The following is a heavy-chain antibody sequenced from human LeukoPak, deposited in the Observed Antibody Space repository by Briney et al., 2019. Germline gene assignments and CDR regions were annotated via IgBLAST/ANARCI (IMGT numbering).Heavy chain of an antibody. V-gene: IGHV4-59*01. CDR1: GGSISSYY. Sequence: SETLSLTCTVSGGSISSYYWSWIRQPPGKGLEWIGYIYYSGSTNYNPSLKSRVTISVDTSKNQSSLKLSSVTAADTAVYYCARGGTILRWEYYFDYWGQGTLVTVSS. CDR2: IYYSGST. CDR3: ARGGTILRWEYYFDY. J-gene: IGHJ4*02. D-gene: IGHD4-23*01.